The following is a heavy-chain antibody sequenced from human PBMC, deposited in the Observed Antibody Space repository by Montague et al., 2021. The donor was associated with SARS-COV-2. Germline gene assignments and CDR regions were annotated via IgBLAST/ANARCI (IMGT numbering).Heavy chain of an antibody. V-gene: IGHV4-34*01. J-gene: IGHJ6*02. CDR1: GGSFSSY. D-gene: IGHD2-15*01. CDR2: ISHGGGT. CDR3: ANHCGGGRCYFGMDV. Sequence: SETLSLTCDVYGGSFSSYWSWIRQPPGRGLEWVGQISHGGGTNYNPSLKSRVTISVDTPKNQVSLKLSSVTAAATAVYYCANHCGGGRCYFGMDVWGQGTTVTVSS.